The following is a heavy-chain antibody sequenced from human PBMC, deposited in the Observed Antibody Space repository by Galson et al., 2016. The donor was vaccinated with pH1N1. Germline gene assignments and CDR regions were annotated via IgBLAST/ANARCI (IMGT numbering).Heavy chain of an antibody. CDR3: ARGGVTVAAVFDL. CDR2: IRSSRRDT. Sequence: SLRLSCAASGFSFSDYYMSWDRQAPGKGLEWVSYIRSSRRDTNYADSVKGRFSISRDNAKNLLFLQMNSLRAEDTAVYYCARGGVTVAAVFDLWGQGALVTVSP. CDR1: GFSFSDYY. D-gene: IGHD6-19*01. J-gene: IGHJ4*02. V-gene: IGHV3-11*06.